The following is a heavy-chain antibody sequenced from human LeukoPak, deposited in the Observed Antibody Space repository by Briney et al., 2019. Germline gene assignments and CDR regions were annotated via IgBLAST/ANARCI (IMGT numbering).Heavy chain of an antibody. V-gene: IGHV3-13*04. CDR3: ARAVVRGVTPDSYNYYGMDV. Sequence: VGSLRLSCAASGFTFSRYDMHWVRQSTGKGLECVSAIGTAGDTYYPGSVQGRFTISRENAKNSLYLQMNSLRAGDTAVYYCARAVVRGVTPDSYNYYGMDVWGQGTTVTVSS. CDR1: GFTFSRYD. D-gene: IGHD3-10*01. J-gene: IGHJ6*02. CDR2: IGTAGDT.